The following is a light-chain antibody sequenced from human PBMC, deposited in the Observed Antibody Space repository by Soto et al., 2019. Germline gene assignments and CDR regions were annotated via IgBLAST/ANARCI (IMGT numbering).Light chain of an antibody. Sequence: EIVMTQSPATLSVSPGEGVTLSCRAGQSVRSNLAWYQQKPGQAPRLLIYGASNRATGIPDRFSGSGSGTDFTLTISRLEPEDSAVYYCQQYGSSPRTFGQGTKVDIK. CDR1: QSVRSN. CDR2: GAS. CDR3: QQYGSSPRT. V-gene: IGKV3-20*01. J-gene: IGKJ1*01.